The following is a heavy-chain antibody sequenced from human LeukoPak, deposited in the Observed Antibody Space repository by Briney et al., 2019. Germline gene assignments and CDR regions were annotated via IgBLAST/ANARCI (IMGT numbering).Heavy chain of an antibody. CDR3: ARVRDDYFFDY. V-gene: IGHV4-31*03. D-gene: IGHD3-3*01. Sequence: SETLSLTCTVSGDYITTSGYYWSWIRRHPGAGLEWIAYIHYIGNTYYNPSLESRVTMSIDTSSNQFSLNVASVTAADTAVYFCARVRDDYFFDYWGQGILVTVSS. CDR1: GDYITTSGYY. CDR2: IHYIGNT. J-gene: IGHJ4*02.